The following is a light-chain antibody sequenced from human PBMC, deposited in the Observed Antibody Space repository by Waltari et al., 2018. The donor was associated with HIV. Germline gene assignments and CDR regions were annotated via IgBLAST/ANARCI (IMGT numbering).Light chain of an antibody. V-gene: IGKV3-11*01. CDR2: AAS. Sequence: EIVLTQSPATLSLSPGERATLSCRASQSVSSYLAWYQQKPGKAPSLLIYAASNRATGIPARFSGSGSETDFTLTISSLPPEDFAVYYCQQSGSWPLTFGGGTRVEIK. J-gene: IGKJ4*01. CDR1: QSVSSY. CDR3: QQSGSWPLT.